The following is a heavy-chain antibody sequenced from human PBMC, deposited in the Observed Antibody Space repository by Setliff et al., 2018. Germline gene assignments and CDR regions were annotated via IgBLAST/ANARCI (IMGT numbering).Heavy chain of an antibody. V-gene: IGHV4-38-2*01. CDR2: IYHRGRK. CDR3: ATPGRDDLDSPFEPFDI. Sequence: SETLSLTCAVSGASINSGHYWGWIRQPPGKGLEWIATIYHRGRKYYNPSLQSRVSVSRDTSKNHFSLRLTSMTAADTAVYYCATPGRDDLDSPFEPFDIWGQGTMVTVS. CDR1: GASINSGHY. D-gene: IGHD3-3*01. J-gene: IGHJ3*02.